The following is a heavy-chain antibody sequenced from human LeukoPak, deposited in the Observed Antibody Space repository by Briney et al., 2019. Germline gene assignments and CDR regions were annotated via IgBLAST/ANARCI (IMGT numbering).Heavy chain of an antibody. CDR1: GGSISSYY. CDR3: ARGRRTTGSGWFDP. D-gene: IGHD3-10*01. Sequence: PSETLSLTCTVSGGSISSYYWSWIRQPPGKGLEWIGYIYYSGSTNYNPSLKSRVAISVDTSKNQFSLKLSSVTAADTAVYYCARGRRTTGSGWFDPWGQGTLVTVSS. V-gene: IGHV4-59*12. J-gene: IGHJ5*02. CDR2: IYYSGST.